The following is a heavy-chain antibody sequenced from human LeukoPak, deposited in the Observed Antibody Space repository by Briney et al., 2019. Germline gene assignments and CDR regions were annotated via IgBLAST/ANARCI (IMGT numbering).Heavy chain of an antibody. V-gene: IGHV4-38-2*02. D-gene: IGHD5-24*01. CDR1: GYSISSGYY. CDR2: IYHSGST. J-gene: IGHJ2*01. CDR3: ARPTIYNPRNWYFDL. Sequence: PSETLSLTCTVSGYSISSGYYWCLIRHPPGKVLEWIVSIYHSGSTYYNPSLKSRVAISVDTSKNQFSLKLSSVTAADTAIYYCARPTIYNPRNWYFDLWGRGTLVTVSS.